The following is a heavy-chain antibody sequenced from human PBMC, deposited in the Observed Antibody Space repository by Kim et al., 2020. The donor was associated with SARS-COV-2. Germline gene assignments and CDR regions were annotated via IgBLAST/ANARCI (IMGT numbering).Heavy chain of an antibody. J-gene: IGHJ4*02. Sequence: SLKIRVTISVDKSKNPFSLKLGSVTAADTAVYYCARDCSSTSCYGGGFDYWGQGTLVTVSS. V-gene: IGHV4-4*02. D-gene: IGHD2-2*01. CDR3: ARDCSSTSCYGGGFDY.